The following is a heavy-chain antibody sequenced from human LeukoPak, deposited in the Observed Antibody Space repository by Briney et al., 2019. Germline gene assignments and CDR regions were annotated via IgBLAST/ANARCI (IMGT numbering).Heavy chain of an antibody. V-gene: IGHV1-18*01. J-gene: IGHJ4*02. CDR3: ARDRYYYGSGSLSY. CDR1: GYTFTSYG. Sequence: ASVKVSCKASGYTFTSYGISWVRQAPGQGLEWMGWISAYNGNTNYAQKLQGRVTMTTDTSTSTAYMELRSLRSDDTAVYYCARDRYYYGSGSLSYWGQGTLVTVSS. CDR2: ISAYNGNT. D-gene: IGHD3-10*01.